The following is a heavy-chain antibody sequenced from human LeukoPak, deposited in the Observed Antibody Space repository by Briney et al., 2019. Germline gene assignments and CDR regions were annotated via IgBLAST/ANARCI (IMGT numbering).Heavy chain of an antibody. J-gene: IGHJ4*02. V-gene: IGHV1-24*01. Sequence: ASVKVSCKVSGYTLTELSMHWVRQAPGKGLEWMGGFDPKDGEAIYAQKFQGRVTMTEDTSTDTACMELTSLRSEDTAVYYCATVRFGDYALDYWGQGTLVTVSS. CDR1: GYTLTELS. CDR3: ATVRFGDYALDY. D-gene: IGHD4-17*01. CDR2: FDPKDGEA.